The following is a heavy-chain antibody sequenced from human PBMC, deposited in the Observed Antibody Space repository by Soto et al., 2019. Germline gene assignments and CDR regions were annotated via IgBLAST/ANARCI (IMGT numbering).Heavy chain of an antibody. Sequence: EVQLLESGGGLVQTGGSLRLSCAASGFTFSSYAMSWVRQAPGKGLEWVSAISGSGGSTYYADSVKGRFTISSDNSKRTLYVQIISLIADDTPVYYCAKMIYGGNSDSGAFDYWGQGPLVTVSS. CDR3: AKMIYGGNSDSGAFDY. CDR1: GFTFSSYA. V-gene: IGHV3-23*01. CDR2: ISGSGGST. J-gene: IGHJ4*02. D-gene: IGHD4-17*01.